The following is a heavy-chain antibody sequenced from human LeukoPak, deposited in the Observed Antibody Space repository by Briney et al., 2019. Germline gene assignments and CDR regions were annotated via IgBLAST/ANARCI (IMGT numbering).Heavy chain of an antibody. V-gene: IGHV3-23*01. CDR2: ISDSGGST. D-gene: IGHD2-8*01. Sequence: PGGSLRLSCAASGFTFSSYAMSWVRQAPGKGLEWVSAISDSGGSTYYADSVKGRFTISRDNSKNTLYLQMNSLRAEDTAVYYCAKDIVLMVYAIQNWYFDLWGRGTLVTVSS. CDR3: AKDIVLMVYAIQNWYFDL. J-gene: IGHJ2*01. CDR1: GFTFSSYA.